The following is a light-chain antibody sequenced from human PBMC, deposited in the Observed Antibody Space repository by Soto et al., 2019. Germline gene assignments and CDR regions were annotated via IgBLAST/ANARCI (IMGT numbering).Light chain of an antibody. J-gene: IGKJ1*01. CDR3: QQCGLSSRT. Sequence: EVVLTQSPVTLSLSPGDRATLSCRASQSISSSYLAWYQQKPGQAPRLLSYRPFNRGTVIPDRFSGDGSGPDFTLTINTLEPDDCAVYFCQQCGLSSRTFGQGTKV. V-gene: IGKV3-20*01. CDR2: RPF. CDR1: QSISSSY.